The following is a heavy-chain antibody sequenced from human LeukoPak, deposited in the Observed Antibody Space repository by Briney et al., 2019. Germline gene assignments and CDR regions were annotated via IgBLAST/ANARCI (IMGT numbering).Heavy chain of an antibody. CDR2: IRRDGGEK. CDR3: ARSAHFDY. J-gene: IGHJ4*02. V-gene: IGHV3-7*02. Sequence: GGSLRLSCAASGFTFSNFWMNWVRQAPGKGLEWVANIRRDGGEKYYVDSVRGRFTISRDNAKNSLSLQMNSLRAEDTAVYYCARSAHFDYWGQGTLVIVSS. CDR1: GFTFSNFW.